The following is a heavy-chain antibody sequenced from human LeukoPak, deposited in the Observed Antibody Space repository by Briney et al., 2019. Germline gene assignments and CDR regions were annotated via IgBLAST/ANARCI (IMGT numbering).Heavy chain of an antibody. Sequence: SETLSLTCTVSGGSISSYYWSWIRQPPGKGLEWIGYIYYSGSTNYNPSLKSRVTISVDTSKNQFSLKLSSVTAADTAVYYCARGDDYGAYPEWWSQGTLVTVSS. CDR1: GGSISSYY. CDR3: ARGDDYGAYPEW. CDR2: IYYSGST. D-gene: IGHD4-17*01. J-gene: IGHJ4*02. V-gene: IGHV4-59*01.